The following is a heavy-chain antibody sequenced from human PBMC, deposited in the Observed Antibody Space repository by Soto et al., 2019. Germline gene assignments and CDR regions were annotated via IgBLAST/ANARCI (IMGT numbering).Heavy chain of an antibody. J-gene: IGHJ4*02. CDR1: GFTFSSYG. CDR3: AKSVYNWNDGFFDY. Sequence: QVQLVESGGGVVQPGRSLRLSCAASGFTFSSYGMHWVRQAPGKGLQWVAVISYDGNNKYYADSVKGRFTISRDNSKNTLYLQMNSLRAEHTAVYYCAKSVYNWNDGFFDYWGQGTLVTVSS. D-gene: IGHD1-1*01. CDR2: ISYDGNNK. V-gene: IGHV3-30*18.